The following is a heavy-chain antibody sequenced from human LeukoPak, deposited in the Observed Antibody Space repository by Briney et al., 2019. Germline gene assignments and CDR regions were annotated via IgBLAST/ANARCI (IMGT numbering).Heavy chain of an antibody. J-gene: IGHJ4*02. Sequence: TGGSLRLSCAASGFSFNSDWMDWVRQAPGKGLEWVANIKHDESEKNYLDSVKGRFTISRDNAQNSLYLQMNGLRVEDTAVYYCTRRLDDWGQGTLATVSS. CDR2: IKHDESEK. CDR1: GFSFNSDW. CDR3: TRRLDD. D-gene: IGHD3-16*01. V-gene: IGHV3-7*01.